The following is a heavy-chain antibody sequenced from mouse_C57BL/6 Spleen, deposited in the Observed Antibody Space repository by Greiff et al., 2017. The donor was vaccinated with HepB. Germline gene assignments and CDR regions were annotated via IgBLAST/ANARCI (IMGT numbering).Heavy chain of an antibody. D-gene: IGHD1-1*01. CDR2: INPNNGGT. CDR1: GYTFTDYN. J-gene: IGHJ3*01. CDR3: ARESGNYYGSSLAWFAY. Sequence: EVKLQQSGPELVKPGASVKMSCKASGYTFTDYNMHWVKQSHGKSLEWIGYINPNNGGTSYNQKFKGKATLTVNKSSSTAYMELRSLTSEDSAVYYCARESGNYYGSSLAWFAYWGQGTLVTVSA. V-gene: IGHV1-22*01.